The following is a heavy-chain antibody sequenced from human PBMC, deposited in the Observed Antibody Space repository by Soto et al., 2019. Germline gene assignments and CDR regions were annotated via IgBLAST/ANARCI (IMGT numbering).Heavy chain of an antibody. Sequence: GGSLRLSCAASGFTFSSYAMHWVRQAPGKGLEWVAVISYDGSNKYYADSVKGRFTISRDNSKNTLYLQMNSLRAEDTAVYYCARGSLSSSYPPFDYWGQGTLVTVSS. J-gene: IGHJ4*02. CDR1: GFTFSSYA. V-gene: IGHV3-30-3*01. D-gene: IGHD6-6*01. CDR2: ISYDGSNK. CDR3: ARGSLSSSYPPFDY.